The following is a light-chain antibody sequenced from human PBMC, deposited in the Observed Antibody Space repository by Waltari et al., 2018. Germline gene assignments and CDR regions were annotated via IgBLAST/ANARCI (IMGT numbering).Light chain of an antibody. CDR2: FRSDSDS. J-gene: IGLJ3*02. V-gene: IGLV5-45*01. Sequence: QAVVTQPASLSPSPGAFASLTCTLHRGINAATYKIYWYRQSPGSPPQFLLKFRSDSDSKRGSGVPSRFSGSKDTSANAGVLFISGLQSEDEADYYCMILYNNAVVFGGGTKLTVL. CDR3: MILYNNAVV. CDR1: RGINAATYK.